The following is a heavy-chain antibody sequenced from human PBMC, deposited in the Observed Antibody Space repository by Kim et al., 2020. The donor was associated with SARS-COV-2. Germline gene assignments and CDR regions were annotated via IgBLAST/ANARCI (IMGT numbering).Heavy chain of an antibody. V-gene: IGHV3-48*03. Sequence: GGSLRLSCAASGFTFSSYEMNWVRQAPGKGLEWVSYISSSGSTIYYADSVKGRFTISRDNAKNSLYLQMNSLRAEDTAVYYCARVTLQDSSGYYYTRENDAFDIWGQGTMVTVSS. J-gene: IGHJ3*02. CDR2: ISSSGSTI. D-gene: IGHD3-22*01. CDR3: ARVTLQDSSGYYYTRENDAFDI. CDR1: GFTFSSYE.